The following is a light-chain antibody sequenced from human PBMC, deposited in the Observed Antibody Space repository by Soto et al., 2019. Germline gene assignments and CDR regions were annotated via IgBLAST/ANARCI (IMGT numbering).Light chain of an antibody. J-gene: IGLJ2*01. Sequence: QLVLTQPPSASGTPGQRVTISCSGSRSNVGSNVVNWYQQLPGTAPKLLIYSNSQRPSGVPDRFSGSKSGTSASLAISGLQSEDEADYYCAAWDDTLNGPIFGGGTKVTVL. CDR2: SNS. V-gene: IGLV1-44*01. CDR3: AAWDDTLNGPI. CDR1: RSNVGSNV.